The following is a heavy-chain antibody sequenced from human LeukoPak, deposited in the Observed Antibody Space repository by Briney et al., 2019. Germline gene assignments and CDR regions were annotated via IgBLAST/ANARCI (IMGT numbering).Heavy chain of an antibody. J-gene: IGHJ5*02. V-gene: IGHV4-59*01. CDR2: IYYSGRT. Sequence: SETLSLTCTVSGGSISSYYWSWIRQPPGKGLEWIGYIYYSGRTNYNPSLKSRVTISVDTSKNQFSLKLSSVTAADTAVYYCARDKNADYDSDPNWFDPWGQGTLVTVSS. D-gene: IGHD3-22*01. CDR3: ARDKNADYDSDPNWFDP. CDR1: GGSISSYY.